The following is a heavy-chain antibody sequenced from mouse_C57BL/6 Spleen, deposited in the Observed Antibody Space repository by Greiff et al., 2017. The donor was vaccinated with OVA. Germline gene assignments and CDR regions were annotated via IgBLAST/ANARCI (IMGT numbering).Heavy chain of an antibody. D-gene: IGHD1-1*01. J-gene: IGHJ2*01. Sequence: VQLQQSGPELVKPGASVKISCKASGYTFTDYCMNWVKQSHGKSLEWIGDINPNNGGTSYNQKFKGKATLTVDKSSSTAYMELRSLTSEDSAVYYCAREGLYYYGSSSDYWGQGTTLTVSS. CDR3: AREGLYYYGSSSDY. V-gene: IGHV1-26*01. CDR1: GYTFTDYC. CDR2: INPNNGGT.